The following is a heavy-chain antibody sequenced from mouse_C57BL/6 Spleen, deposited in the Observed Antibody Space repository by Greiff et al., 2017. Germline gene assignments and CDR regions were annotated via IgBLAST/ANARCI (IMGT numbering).Heavy chain of an antibody. Sequence: QVQLQQSGPELVKPGASVKISCKASGYAFSSSWMNWVKQRPGKGLEWIGRIYPGDGDTNYNGKFKGKATLTADKSSSTAYMQLSSLTSEDSAVYFCARSGYYGWDYWGQGTTLTVSS. V-gene: IGHV1-82*01. CDR1: GYAFSSSW. J-gene: IGHJ2*01. CDR2: IYPGDGDT. CDR3: ARSGYYGWDY. D-gene: IGHD1-1*01.